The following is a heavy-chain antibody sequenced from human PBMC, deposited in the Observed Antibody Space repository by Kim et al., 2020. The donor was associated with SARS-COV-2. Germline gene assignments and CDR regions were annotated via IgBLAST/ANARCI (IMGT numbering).Heavy chain of an antibody. V-gene: IGHV3-23*01. Sequence: DSVKGRFTISRDNSKNTLYMQMNGLRAEDTAVYYCAKDVYIVVVTAINDYWGQGTLVTVSS. J-gene: IGHJ4*02. D-gene: IGHD2-21*02. CDR3: AKDVYIVVVTAINDY.